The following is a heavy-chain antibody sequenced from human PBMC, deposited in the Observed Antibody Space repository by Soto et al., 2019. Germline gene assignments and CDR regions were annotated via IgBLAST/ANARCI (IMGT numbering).Heavy chain of an antibody. CDR1: GGSISSGVYY. CDR3: ARRFLEWLPNNWFDP. J-gene: IGHJ5*02. D-gene: IGHD3-3*01. CDR2: IYYSGST. Sequence: PSETLSLTCTVSGGSISSGVYYWSWNRQPPGKGLEWIGYIYYSGSTYYNPSLKSRVTISVDTSKNQFSLKLSSVTAADTAVYYCARRFLEWLPNNWFDPWGQGTLVTVSS. V-gene: IGHV4-30-4*01.